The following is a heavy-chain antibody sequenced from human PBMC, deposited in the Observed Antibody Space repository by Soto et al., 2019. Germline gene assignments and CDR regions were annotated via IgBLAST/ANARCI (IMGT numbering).Heavy chain of an antibody. Sequence: SVKVSCKASGGTFSSYAISWVRQAPGQGLEWMGGIIPIFGTANYAQKFQGRVTITADKSTSTAYMELSSLRSEDTAVYYCARGGYTSSPRGLDYYYGMDVWGQGTTVTVSS. CDR1: GGTFSSYA. V-gene: IGHV1-69*06. CDR2: IIPIFGTA. D-gene: IGHD6-13*01. CDR3: ARGGYTSSPRGLDYYYGMDV. J-gene: IGHJ6*02.